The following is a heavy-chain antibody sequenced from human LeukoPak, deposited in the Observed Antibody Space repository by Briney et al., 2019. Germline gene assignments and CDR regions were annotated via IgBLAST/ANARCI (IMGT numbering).Heavy chain of an antibody. D-gene: IGHD1-26*01. CDR2: TYNGVNT. V-gene: IGHV4-61*01. CDR3: ARSRAFNSGAFDP. Sequence: SETLSLTCTVSGASVSSASYWTWIRQPPGKGVEWIAHTYNGVNTNYNPSLKSRVTISVDTSKNQFSLRLNSVTAADTAVYYCARSRAFNSGAFDPWGQGGLVTVSS. J-gene: IGHJ5*02. CDR1: GASVSSASY.